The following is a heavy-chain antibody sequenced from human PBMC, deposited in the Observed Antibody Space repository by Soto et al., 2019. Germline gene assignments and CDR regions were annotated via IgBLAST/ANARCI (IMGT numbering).Heavy chain of an antibody. CDR3: ATLGPARLLAS. V-gene: IGHV3-23*01. CDR2: LSGSGGGT. J-gene: IGHJ4*02. D-gene: IGHD1-26*01. CDR1: GFTFRNYD. Sequence: GGFLRLSCAASGFTFRNYDLHWVRQAPGKGLEWVSFLSGSGGGTYYADSVKGRFTISRDNSKNTLYLQMNSLRAEDTAVYYCATLGPARLLASWGQGTLVTVSS.